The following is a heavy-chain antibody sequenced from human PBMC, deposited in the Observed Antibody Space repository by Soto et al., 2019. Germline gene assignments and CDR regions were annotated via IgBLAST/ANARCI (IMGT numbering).Heavy chain of an antibody. CDR2: IYYSGST. V-gene: IGHV4-59*01. Sequence: QVQLQESGPGLVKPSETLSLTCTVSGGSISSYYWSWIRQPPGKGLEWIGYIYYSGSTNYNPSLKSRVTISVDTSKNQFSLKLSSVTAVDTAVYYCARVAAVVTALDYWGQGTLVTVSS. CDR3: ARVAAVVTALDY. J-gene: IGHJ4*02. D-gene: IGHD2-21*02. CDR1: GGSISSYY.